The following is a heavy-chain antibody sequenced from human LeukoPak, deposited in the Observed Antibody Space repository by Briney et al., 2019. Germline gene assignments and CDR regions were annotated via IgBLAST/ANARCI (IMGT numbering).Heavy chain of an antibody. Sequence: GGSLRLSCAASGFTFSSYSMNWVRQAPGKGLEWVSYISSSSTIYYADSVKGRFTISRDNAKNSLYLQMNSLRAEDTAVYYCASAPYYYYYMDVWGKGTTVTISS. CDR2: ISSSSTI. CDR1: GFTFSSYS. D-gene: IGHD3-16*01. CDR3: ASAPYYYYYMDV. J-gene: IGHJ6*03. V-gene: IGHV3-48*01.